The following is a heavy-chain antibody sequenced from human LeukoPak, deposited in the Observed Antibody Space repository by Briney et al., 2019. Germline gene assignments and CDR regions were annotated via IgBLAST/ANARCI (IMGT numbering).Heavy chain of an antibody. CDR1: GGSISSYY. CDR2: ISYSGST. D-gene: IGHD3-9*01. CDR3: ARQGYDILTGYIDAFDI. V-gene: IGHV4-59*08. Sequence: PSETLSLTCTVSGGSISSYYWRWIRQPPGKGLEWIGYISYSGSTNYNPSLESRVTISIDTSKNQFSLKLRSVTAADTAIYYCARQGYDILTGYIDAFDIWGQGTMVTVSS. J-gene: IGHJ3*02.